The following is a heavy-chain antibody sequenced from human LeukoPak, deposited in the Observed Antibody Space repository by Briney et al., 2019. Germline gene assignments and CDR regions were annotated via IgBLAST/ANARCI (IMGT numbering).Heavy chain of an antibody. D-gene: IGHD1-1*01. CDR1: GGTFSSYA. CDR2: IIPVFGTA. CDR3: ARDPNWDAFDI. V-gene: IGHV1-69*05. J-gene: IGHJ3*02. Sequence: SVKVSCKASGGTFSSYAIMWVRQAPGQRLEWIGGIIPVFGTANYAQKFQGRVTITTDKSTRTAYMELSSLRFEDTAVYYCARDPNWDAFDIWGQGTMVTVSS.